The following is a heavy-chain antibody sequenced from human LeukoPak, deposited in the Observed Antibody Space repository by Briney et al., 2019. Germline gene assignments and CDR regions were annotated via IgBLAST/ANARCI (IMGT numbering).Heavy chain of an antibody. Sequence: PGGSLRLSCAASGFIFSSHAMSWVRQAPGRGLEWVSSIDISGSNAYYADSVKGRFTISRDNSRNTLYLQMDSLRAEDSAIYYCAKELRPNDYWGQGTLVTVSS. CDR2: IDISGSNA. CDR3: AKELRPNDY. J-gene: IGHJ4*02. V-gene: IGHV3-23*01. CDR1: GFIFSSHA. D-gene: IGHD4-17*01.